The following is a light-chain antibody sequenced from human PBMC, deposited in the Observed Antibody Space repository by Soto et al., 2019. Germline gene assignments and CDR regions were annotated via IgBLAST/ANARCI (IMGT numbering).Light chain of an antibody. CDR3: SSYAGSNNFGV. Sequence: QSVLTQPPSASGSPGQSVTISCTGTSSDVGGYNYVSWYQQHPGKAPKLMIYGVNKWPSGVPDRFSGSKSGNTASLTVSGLQEEEEADYYCSSYAGSNNFGVFGTGTKLTVL. CDR1: SSDVGGYNY. V-gene: IGLV2-8*01. CDR2: GVN. J-gene: IGLJ1*01.